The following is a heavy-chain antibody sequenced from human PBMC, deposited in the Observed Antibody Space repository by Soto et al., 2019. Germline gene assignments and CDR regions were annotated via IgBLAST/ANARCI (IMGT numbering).Heavy chain of an antibody. D-gene: IGHD2-15*01. CDR2: TKSKPEEYTT. J-gene: IGHJ4*02. Sequence: EVQLVESGGGLVQPGRSLRLSCAASGFTLSDHYMDWVRQAPGKGLEWVARTKSKPEEYTTEYAASVKGRITISRDDSENTLYLQLNSLKTEDTAVYFCACLISGVVHWGQGTLVTVSS. CDR3: ACLISGVVH. CDR1: GFTLSDHY. V-gene: IGHV3-72*01.